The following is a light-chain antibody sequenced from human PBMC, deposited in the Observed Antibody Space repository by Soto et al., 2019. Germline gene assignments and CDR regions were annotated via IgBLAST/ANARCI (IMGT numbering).Light chain of an antibody. J-gene: IGKJ1*01. CDR3: QQYNNWPPWT. CDR2: GAS. CDR1: QSVSSN. V-gene: IGKV3-15*01. Sequence: EIVMTQSPATLSVSPGEGAPLSCRASQSVSSNLAWYQQKPGQAPRLLIYGASTRATGIPARFSGSGSGTEFTLTISSLQSEDFAVYYCQQYNNWPPWTFGQGTKVDIK.